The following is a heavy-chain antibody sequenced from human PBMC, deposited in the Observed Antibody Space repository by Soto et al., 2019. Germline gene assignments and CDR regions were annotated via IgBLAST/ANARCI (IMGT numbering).Heavy chain of an antibody. V-gene: IGHV4-30-4*01. D-gene: IGHD3-10*01. J-gene: IGHJ6*02. CDR1: GASISSGDYF. Sequence: SETLSLTCTVSGASISSGDYFWSWIRQSPGKGLQWIGYIYDSGSSYYNPSLKSRVTMSVDTSKNQFSLKLSSVTAADTAVYYCARDRRFGEGMDVWGQGTTVTVSS. CDR2: IYDSGSS. CDR3: ARDRRFGEGMDV.